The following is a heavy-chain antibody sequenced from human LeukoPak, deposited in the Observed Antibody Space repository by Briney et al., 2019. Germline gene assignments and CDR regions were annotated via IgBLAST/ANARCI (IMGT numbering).Heavy chain of an antibody. Sequence: GGSLRLSCAASGFTFSSYSMNWVRQAPGKGLEWVSSISSGSIYIYYADSVKGRFTISRDNSKNTLYLQMNSLRAEDTAVYYCAKDWNGGNVYWYFDLWGRGTLVTVS. D-gene: IGHD4-23*01. CDR3: AKDWNGGNVYWYFDL. CDR1: GFTFSSYS. V-gene: IGHV3-21*01. J-gene: IGHJ2*01. CDR2: ISSGSIYI.